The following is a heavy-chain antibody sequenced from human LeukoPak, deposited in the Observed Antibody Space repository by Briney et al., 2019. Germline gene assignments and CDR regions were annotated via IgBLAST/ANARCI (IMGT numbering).Heavy chain of an antibody. V-gene: IGHV1-24*01. J-gene: IGHJ5*02. CDR3: ARAVGGRDGYKERFDP. CDR1: GYTLTELS. CDR2: FDPEDGET. Sequence: ASVKVSCKVSGYTLTELSMHWVRQAPGKGLEWMGGFDPEDGETIYAQKFQGRVTMTRDTSTSTVYMELSSLRSEDTAVYYCARAVGGRDGYKERFDPWGQGTLVTVSS. D-gene: IGHD5-24*01.